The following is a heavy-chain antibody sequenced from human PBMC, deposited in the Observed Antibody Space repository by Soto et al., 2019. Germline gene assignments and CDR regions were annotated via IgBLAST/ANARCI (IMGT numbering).Heavy chain of an antibody. V-gene: IGHV4-31*03. CDR2: IYYSGST. Sequence: SETLSLTCTVSGGSISSGGYYWSWIRQHPGKGLEWIGYIYYSGSTYYNPSLKSRVTISVDTSKNQFSLKLSSVTAADTAVYYCARAHLTSTGMDVWGQGTTVTVSS. CDR1: GGSISSGGYY. J-gene: IGHJ6*02. CDR3: ARAHLTSTGMDV.